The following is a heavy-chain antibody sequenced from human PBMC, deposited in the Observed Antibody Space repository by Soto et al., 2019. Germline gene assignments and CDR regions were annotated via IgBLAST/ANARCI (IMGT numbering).Heavy chain of an antibody. CDR3: ARTYYYDSTGYYRTVDY. D-gene: IGHD3-22*01. Sequence: VGSLRLSFAASGLTFSSYAMSWVRLAPGKGLEWVSVAGPSGSMTYYADSVKVRFTISRDNSKNTLYLQMNSLRAADTALYFCARTYYYDSTGYYRTVDYWGQGTLVTV. J-gene: IGHJ4*02. CDR1: GLTFSSYA. CDR2: AGPSGSMT. V-gene: IGHV3-23*01.